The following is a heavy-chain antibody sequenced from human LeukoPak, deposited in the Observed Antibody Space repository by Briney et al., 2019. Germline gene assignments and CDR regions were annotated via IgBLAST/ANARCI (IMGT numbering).Heavy chain of an antibody. CDR3: ARPGLTRTFEDYMDV. V-gene: IGHV1-69*06. CDR2: VIPIFGTA. J-gene: IGHJ6*03. D-gene: IGHD4/OR15-4a*01. Sequence: ASVNVSCTASGGTFISYAISWVRQAPGQGLEWMGRVIPIFGTANYAQKFQGRVTITADKSTSTAYMELSSLRSEDTAVYYCARPGLTRTFEDYMDVWGKGTTVTVSS. CDR1: GGTFISYA.